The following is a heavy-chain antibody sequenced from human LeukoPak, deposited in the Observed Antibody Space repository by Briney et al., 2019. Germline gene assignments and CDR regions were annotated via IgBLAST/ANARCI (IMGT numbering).Heavy chain of an antibody. Sequence: PGGSLRLSCAASGFTFSSYAMHWVRQAPGKGLEWVAVISSSGNKKYYADPVKGRFTVSRDNSKNTLYLQMNSLRAEDTAVYYCARDQGYWGQGTLVTVSP. J-gene: IGHJ4*02. V-gene: IGHV3-30*04. CDR2: ISSSGNKK. CDR1: GFTFSSYA. CDR3: ARDQGY.